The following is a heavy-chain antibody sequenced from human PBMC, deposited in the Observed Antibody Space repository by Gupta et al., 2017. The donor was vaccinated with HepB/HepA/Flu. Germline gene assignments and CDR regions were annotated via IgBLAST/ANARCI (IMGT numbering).Heavy chain of an antibody. J-gene: IGHJ4*02. CDR3: TRPSPYCSSTSCLVDY. D-gene: IGHD2-2*01. V-gene: IGHV3-73*02. CDR2: IRSKANSYAT. CDR1: GFTFSRSA. Sequence: VQLVQSGGGLVQPGGSLKLSCAASGFTFSRSAMHRVRQASGKGLEWVGRIRSKANSYATAYAASVKGRFTISRDDSKNTAYLQMNSLKTEDTAVYYCTRPSPYCSSTSCLVDYWGQGTLVTVSS.